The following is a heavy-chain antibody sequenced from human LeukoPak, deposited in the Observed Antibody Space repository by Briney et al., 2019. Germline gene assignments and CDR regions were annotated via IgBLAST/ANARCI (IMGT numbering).Heavy chain of an antibody. J-gene: IGHJ4*02. D-gene: IGHD3-9*01. CDR1: GFTFSDYY. CDR2: ISSSSGYT. Sequence: GGSLRLSCAASGFTFSDYYMSWIRQAPGKGLEWVSYISSSSGYTNYADSVKGRFTISRDNAKNSLYLKMNSLRAEDTAVYYCARGGGLILRYFDWLFAYYFDYWGQGTLVTVSS. V-gene: IGHV3-11*06. CDR3: ARGGGLILRYFDWLFAYYFDY.